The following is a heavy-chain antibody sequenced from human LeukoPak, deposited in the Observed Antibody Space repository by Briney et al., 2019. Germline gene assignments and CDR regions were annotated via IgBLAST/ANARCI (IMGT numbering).Heavy chain of an antibody. CDR1: GDSISSSNW. V-gene: IGHV4-4*02. Sequence: PSETLSLTCDVSGDSISSSNWWSWVRQPPGKGLEWIGEIFPSGSTNYNPSLKSRVTISVDTSKNQFSLKLSSVTAADTAVYYCARSDGPRDAFDIWGQGTMVTVSS. CDR3: ARSDGPRDAFDI. D-gene: IGHD5-24*01. CDR2: IFPSGST. J-gene: IGHJ3*02.